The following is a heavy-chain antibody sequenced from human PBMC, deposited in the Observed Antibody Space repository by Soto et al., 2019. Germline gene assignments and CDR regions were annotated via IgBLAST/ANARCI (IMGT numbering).Heavy chain of an antibody. D-gene: IGHD1-26*01. CDR2: IYWDDDK. Sequence: QITLKESGPTLVKPTQTLTLTCTFSGFSLSTSGVGVGWIRQPPGKALEWLALIYWDDDKRYSPSLKSRLTITNDTSKNQVVLTMTNMDPVDTATYYCAHTSAPTTPADYWGQGTLVTVSS. CDR3: AHTSAPTTPADY. J-gene: IGHJ4*02. V-gene: IGHV2-5*02. CDR1: GFSLSTSGVG.